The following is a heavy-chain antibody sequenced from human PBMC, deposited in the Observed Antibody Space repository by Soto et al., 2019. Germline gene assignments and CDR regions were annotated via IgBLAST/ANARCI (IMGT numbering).Heavy chain of an antibody. D-gene: IGHD3-22*01. Sequence: PGGSLRLSCAASGFTFSSYSMNWVRQAPGKGLEWVSYISSSSSTIYYADSVKGRFTISRDNAKNSLYLQMNSLRDEDTAVYYCARPYYYDSSGYYLTDAFDIWGQGXMVTV. V-gene: IGHV3-48*02. CDR2: ISSSSSTI. CDR3: ARPYYYDSSGYYLTDAFDI. CDR1: GFTFSSYS. J-gene: IGHJ3*02.